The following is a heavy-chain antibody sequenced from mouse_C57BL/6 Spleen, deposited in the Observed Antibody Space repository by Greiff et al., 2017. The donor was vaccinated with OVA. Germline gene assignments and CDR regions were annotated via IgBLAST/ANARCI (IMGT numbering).Heavy chain of an antibody. CDR2: IHPSDSDT. D-gene: IGHD2-4*01. J-gene: IGHJ3*01. V-gene: IGHV1-74*01. CDR1: GYTFTSYG. Sequence: VQLQQSGAELARPGASVKLSCKASGYTFTSYGISWVKQRPGQGLEWIGRIHPSDSDTNYNQKFKGKATLTVDKSSSTAYMQLSSLTSEDSAVYYCAIPGIYYDYFAYWGQGTLVTVSA. CDR3: AIPGIYYDYFAY.